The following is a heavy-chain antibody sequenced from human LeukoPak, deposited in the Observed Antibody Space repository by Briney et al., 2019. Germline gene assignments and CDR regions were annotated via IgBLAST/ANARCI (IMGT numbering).Heavy chain of an antibody. J-gene: IGHJ5*02. Sequence: WETLSLTCTVSSYSISSGYYWGWIRQPPGKGLEWIGSIYYSGNTYYNPSLKSRVTISVDTSKNQFSLKLSSVTAADTAVYYCARVPHGETIFGVVLYWFDPWGQGTLVTVSS. D-gene: IGHD3-3*01. CDR1: SYSISSGYY. CDR2: IYYSGNT. V-gene: IGHV4-38-2*02. CDR3: ARVPHGETIFGVVLYWFDP.